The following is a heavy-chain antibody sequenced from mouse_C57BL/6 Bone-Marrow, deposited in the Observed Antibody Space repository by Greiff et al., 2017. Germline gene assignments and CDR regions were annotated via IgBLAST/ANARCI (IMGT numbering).Heavy chain of an antibody. V-gene: IGHV5-6*01. Sequence: EVQLVESGGDLVKPGGSLKLSCAASGFTFSSYGMPWVRQTPDKSLEWVAPISSGGSSTYYPAIVTGRFTTSRDNAKNTLYLQMSSLKSEDTAMYYCGRRRLFADWGKGTLVTVSA. CDR1: GFTFSSYG. CDR2: ISSGGSST. J-gene: IGHJ3*01. D-gene: IGHD1-1*01. CDR3: GRRRLFAD.